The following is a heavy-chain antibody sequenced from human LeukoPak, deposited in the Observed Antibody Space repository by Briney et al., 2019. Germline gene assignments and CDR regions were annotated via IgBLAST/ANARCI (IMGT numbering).Heavy chain of an antibody. D-gene: IGHD5-12*01. V-gene: IGHV4-34*01. CDR3: ARDISPGTLGYSGYDGDY. CDR2: VAHKGPTVYSPTLNR. Sequence: SPSETLSLTCAVYGAALSEYYWSWIRQSPGKGLEWIGEVAHKGPTVYSPTLNRKYNPSFKSRVTMSVDPSKNQFSLKLASVTVADTAVYYCARDISPGTLGYSGYDGDYWGQGTLVTVSS. CDR1: GAALSEYY. J-gene: IGHJ4*02.